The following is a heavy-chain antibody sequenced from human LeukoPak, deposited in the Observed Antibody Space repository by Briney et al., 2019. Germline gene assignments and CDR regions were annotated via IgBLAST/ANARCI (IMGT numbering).Heavy chain of an antibody. D-gene: IGHD3-10*01. V-gene: IGHV4-34*01. CDR3: ARRAYFYASGSLNWFDP. Sequence: SETLSLTCAVYGGSFSGYYWNWIRQPPGKGLEWIGEINHSGSTNHNPSLKSRVTMSVDMSKNQFFLKLSPVTAADTAVYYCARRAYFYASGSLNWFDPWGQGTLVTVSS. CDR1: GGSFSGYY. CDR2: INHSGST. J-gene: IGHJ5*02.